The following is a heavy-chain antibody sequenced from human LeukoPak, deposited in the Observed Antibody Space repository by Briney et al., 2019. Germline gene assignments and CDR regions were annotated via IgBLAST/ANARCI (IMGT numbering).Heavy chain of an antibody. Sequence: ASVKVSCKASGYTFTDYYINWVRQAPGQGLEWMAWISAYNFNTNYAQKFQGRLTLTTDTSTNTAYMELRTLRSDDTAVYYCARLNWGLSDDYWGQGTLVTVSS. CDR3: ARLNWGLSDDY. J-gene: IGHJ4*02. V-gene: IGHV1-18*01. CDR1: GYTFTDYY. CDR2: ISAYNFNT. D-gene: IGHD7-27*01.